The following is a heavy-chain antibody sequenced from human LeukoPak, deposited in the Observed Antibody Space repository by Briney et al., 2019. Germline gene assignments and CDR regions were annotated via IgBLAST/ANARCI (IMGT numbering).Heavy chain of an antibody. J-gene: IGHJ5*02. CDR2: INPSGGST. D-gene: IGHD6-13*01. Sequence: ASVKVSCKASGYTFTSYYMHWVRQAPGQGLEWMGIINPSGGSTNYAQKFQERVTITRDMSTSTAYMELRSLRSEDTAVYYCAAELLTSSWSYNWFDPWGQGTLVTVSS. V-gene: IGHV1-46*01. CDR3: AAELLTSSWSYNWFDP. CDR1: GYTFTSYY.